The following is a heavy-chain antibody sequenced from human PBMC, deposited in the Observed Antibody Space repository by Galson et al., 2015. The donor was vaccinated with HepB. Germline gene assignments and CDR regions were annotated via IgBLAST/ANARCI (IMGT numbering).Heavy chain of an antibody. Sequence: SLRLSCAASGFTFSSYGMHWVRQAPGEGLEWVAVISYDGSNKYYVDSVKGRFTISRDNSKNALYLQMNSLRAEDTAVYCCAKGGQWLVLWDAFDIWGQGTMVTVSS. V-gene: IGHV3-30*18. J-gene: IGHJ3*02. D-gene: IGHD6-19*01. CDR1: GFTFSSYG. CDR3: AKGGQWLVLWDAFDI. CDR2: ISYDGSNK.